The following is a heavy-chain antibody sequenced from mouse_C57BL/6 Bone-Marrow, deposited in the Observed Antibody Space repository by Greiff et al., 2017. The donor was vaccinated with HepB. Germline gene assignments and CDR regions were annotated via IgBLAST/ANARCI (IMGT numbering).Heavy chain of an antibody. CDR1: GFTFSSYA. CDR2: ISDGGSYT. CDR3: ARGTITTVVARGYFDV. D-gene: IGHD1-1*01. J-gene: IGHJ1*03. Sequence: EVKVVESGGGLVKPGGSLKLSCAASGFTFSSYAMSWVRQTPEKRLEWVATISDGGSYTYYPDNVKGRSTISRDNAKNNLYLQMSHLKSEDTAMYYCARGTITTVVARGYFDVWGTGTTVTVSS. V-gene: IGHV5-4*03.